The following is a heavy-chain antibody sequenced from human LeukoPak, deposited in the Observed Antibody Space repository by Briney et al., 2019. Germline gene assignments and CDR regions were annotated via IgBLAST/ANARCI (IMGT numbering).Heavy chain of an antibody. CDR2: INHSGST. D-gene: IGHD4-17*01. CDR1: GGSFSGYY. CDR3: ARSPGTYGDWYNWFDP. Sequence: SETLSLTCAVYGGSFSGYYWSWIRQPPGKGLEWIGEINHSGSTNYNPSLKSRVTISVDTSKNQFSLKLSSVTAADTAVYYCARSPGTYGDWYNWFDPWGQGTLVTVSS. J-gene: IGHJ5*02. V-gene: IGHV4-34*01.